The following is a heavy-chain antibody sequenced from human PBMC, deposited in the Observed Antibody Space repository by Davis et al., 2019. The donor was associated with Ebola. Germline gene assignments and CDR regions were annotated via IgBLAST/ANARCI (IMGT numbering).Heavy chain of an antibody. CDR3: GRSYGAAPFDY. V-gene: IGHV3-21*01. J-gene: IGHJ4*02. Sequence: SVKGRFTISRDNAKNSLYLQMTSLRAEDTAVYYCGRSYGAAPFDYWGQGTLVTVSS. D-gene: IGHD4/OR15-4a*01.